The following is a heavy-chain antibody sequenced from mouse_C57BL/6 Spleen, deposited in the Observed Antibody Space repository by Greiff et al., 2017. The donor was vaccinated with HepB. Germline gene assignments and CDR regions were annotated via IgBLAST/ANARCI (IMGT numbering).Heavy chain of an antibody. Sequence: DVQLVESGGGLVKPGGSLKLSCAASGFTFSSYAMSWVRQTPEKRLEWVATISDGGSYTYYPANVTGRFTIARDNAKNNLYLQMSHLKSEDTAMYYCARVHYYGSSPWFAYWGQGTLVTVSA. V-gene: IGHV5-4*01. CDR3: ARVHYYGSSPWFAY. J-gene: IGHJ3*01. CDR2: ISDGGSYT. D-gene: IGHD1-1*01. CDR1: GFTFSSYA.